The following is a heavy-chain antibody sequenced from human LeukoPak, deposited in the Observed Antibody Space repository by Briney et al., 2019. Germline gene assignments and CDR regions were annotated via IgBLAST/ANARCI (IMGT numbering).Heavy chain of an antibody. CDR1: GYTFTSYG. V-gene: IGHV1-18*01. J-gene: IGHJ4*02. D-gene: IGHD4/OR15-4a*01. Sequence: ASVTVSCKAAGYTFTSYGISWVRQAPGQGREWVGWISAYNGNTNYAQKLQGRVTMTTDTSTSTAYMELRSLRSDDTAVYYCARAPELYGSNNRDFDYWGQGTLVTVSS. CDR2: ISAYNGNT. CDR3: ARAPELYGSNNRDFDY.